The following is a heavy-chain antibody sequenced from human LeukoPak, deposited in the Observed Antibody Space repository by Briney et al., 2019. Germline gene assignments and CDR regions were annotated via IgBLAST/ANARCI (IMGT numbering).Heavy chain of an antibody. V-gene: IGHV3-66*01. CDR2: IYSGGST. D-gene: IGHD3-22*01. CDR3: ARDPHSDNYYDSSGQIDY. J-gene: IGHJ4*02. Sequence: GGSLRLSCAASEFSVGSNYMTWVRQAPGKGLEWVSLIYSGGSTYYADSVKGRFTISRDNSKNTLYLQMNSLRAEDTAVYYCARDPHSDNYYDSSGQIDYWGQGTLVTVSS. CDR1: EFSVGSNY.